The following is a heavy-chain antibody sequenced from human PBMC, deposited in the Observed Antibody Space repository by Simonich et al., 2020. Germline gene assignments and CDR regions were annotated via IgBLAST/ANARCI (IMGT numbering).Heavy chain of an antibody. CDR3: ARASRGTWWYYYFDY. Sequence: QVQLVQSGAEVKKPGASVKFSCKASGYTFTSYGISWEREAPGQGLEWMGWISAYNGNTNYAPKLQGRVTMTTDTSTSTAYMELRSLRSDDTAVYYCARASRGTWWYYYFDYWGQGTLVTVSS. CDR1: GYTFTSYG. D-gene: IGHD2-15*01. V-gene: IGHV1-18*01. J-gene: IGHJ4*02. CDR2: ISAYNGNT.